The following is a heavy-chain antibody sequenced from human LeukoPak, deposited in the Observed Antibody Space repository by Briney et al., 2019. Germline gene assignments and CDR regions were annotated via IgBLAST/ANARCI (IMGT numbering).Heavy chain of an antibody. CDR1: GYSFTSYW. Sequence: GESLKISCKGSGYSFTSYWIGWVRQMPGKGLEWMGIIYPGDSDTRYSPSFQGQVTISADKSISTAYLQWSSLKASDTAMYYCATASGPYSGSYYGFDYWGQGTLVTVSS. V-gene: IGHV5-51*01. J-gene: IGHJ4*02. CDR2: IYPGDSDT. CDR3: ATASGPYSGSYYGFDY. D-gene: IGHD1-26*01.